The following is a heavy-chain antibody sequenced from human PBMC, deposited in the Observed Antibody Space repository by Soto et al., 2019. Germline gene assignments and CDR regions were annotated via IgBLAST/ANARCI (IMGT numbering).Heavy chain of an antibody. CDR2: IYYSGST. Sequence: SETLSLTCTVSGGSISSGGYYWSWIRQHPGKGLEWIGYIYYSGSTYYNPSLKSRVTISVDTSKNQFSLKLSSVTAADTAVYYCARDRDYYDSSGYGPGYYGMGVWGQGNTVTVSS. CDR1: GGSISSGGYY. V-gene: IGHV4-31*03. CDR3: ARDRDYYDSSGYGPGYYGMGV. J-gene: IGHJ6*02. D-gene: IGHD3-22*01.